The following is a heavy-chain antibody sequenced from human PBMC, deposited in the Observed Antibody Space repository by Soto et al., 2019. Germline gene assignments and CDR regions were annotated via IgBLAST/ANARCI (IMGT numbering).Heavy chain of an antibody. Sequence: GGSLRLSCAASGFTFSSYAMSWVRQAPGKGLEWVSAISGSGGSTYYADSVKGRFTISRDNSKNTLYLQMNSLRAEDTAVYYCAKGVEMAKIMRFIYFDYWGQGTLVTVSS. CDR2: ISGSGGST. CDR3: AKGVEMAKIMRFIYFDY. V-gene: IGHV3-23*01. D-gene: IGHD3-16*01. CDR1: GFTFSSYA. J-gene: IGHJ4*02.